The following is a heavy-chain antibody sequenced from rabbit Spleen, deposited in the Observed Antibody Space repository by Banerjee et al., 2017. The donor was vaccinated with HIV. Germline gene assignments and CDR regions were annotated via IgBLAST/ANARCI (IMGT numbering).Heavy chain of an antibody. Sequence: EQLEESGGGLVKPEGSLTLTCKASGFSFSDRDVMCWVRQAPGKGLQWIACINTGSTGDTYYASWAKGRFTISKTSSTTVTLQMTSLTAADTATYFCARETSGGWGVVLYYFNLWGPGTLVTVS. D-gene: IGHD4-1*01. CDR2: INTGSTGDT. J-gene: IGHJ4*01. V-gene: IGHV1S45*01. CDR3: ARETSGGWGVVLYYFNL. CDR1: GFSFSDRDV.